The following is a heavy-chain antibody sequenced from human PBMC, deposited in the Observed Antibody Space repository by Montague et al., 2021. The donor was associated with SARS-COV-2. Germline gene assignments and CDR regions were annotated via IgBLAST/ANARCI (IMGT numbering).Heavy chain of an antibody. CDR3: ARDVAVAGLFDY. V-gene: IGHV4-61*02. CDR1: GGSISSVSYY. J-gene: IGHJ4*02. D-gene: IGHD6-19*01. Sequence: TLSLTCTVSGGSISSVSYYWSWIRPPAGKGLEWIGSISISGSTNSNPTLKSSVTISVDTSKNQFSLKLSTVTAAETAVYYCARDVAVAGLFDYWGQGTLVTVSS. CDR2: ISISGST.